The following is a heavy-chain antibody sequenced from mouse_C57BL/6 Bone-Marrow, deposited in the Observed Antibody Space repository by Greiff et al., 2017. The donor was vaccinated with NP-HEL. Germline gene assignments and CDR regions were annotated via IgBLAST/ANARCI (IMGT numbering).Heavy chain of an antibody. D-gene: IGHD1-1*01. CDR1: GYTFTSYG. Sequence: VQLQQSGAELARPGASVKLSCKASGYTFTSYGISWVKQRTGQGLEWIGEIYPRSGNTYYNEKFKGKATLTADKSSSTAYMELRSLTSEDSAVYFCARGGYGSSYGAYWGQGTLVTVSA. J-gene: IGHJ3*01. CDR2: IYPRSGNT. V-gene: IGHV1-81*01. CDR3: ARGGYGSSYGAY.